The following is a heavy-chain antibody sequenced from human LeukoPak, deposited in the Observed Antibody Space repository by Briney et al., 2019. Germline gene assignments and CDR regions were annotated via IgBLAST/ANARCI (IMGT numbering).Heavy chain of an antibody. J-gene: IGHJ4*02. V-gene: IGHV5-51*01. CDR2: IYPGDSDT. Sequence: GESLKISCKGSGYSFTSYWIGWVCQMPGKGLEWMGIIYPGDSDTRYSPSFQGQVTISADKSISTAYLQWSSLKASDTAMYYCARLALGGCSGGSCYFDYWGQGTLVTVSS. D-gene: IGHD2-15*01. CDR3: ARLALGGCSGGSCYFDY. CDR1: GYSFTSYW.